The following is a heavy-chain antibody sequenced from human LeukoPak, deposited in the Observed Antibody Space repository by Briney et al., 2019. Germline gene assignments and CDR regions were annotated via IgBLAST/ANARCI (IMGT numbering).Heavy chain of an antibody. D-gene: IGHD3-22*01. CDR1: GFTFDDYA. J-gene: IGHJ4*02. CDR2: ISGDGGST. CDR3: AKDTAYDSSGYYYGVDY. V-gene: IGHV3-43*02. Sequence: HTGGSLRLSCAASGFTFDDYAMHWVRQAPGKGLEWVSLISGDGGSTYYADSVKGRFTISRDNSKDSLYLQMNSLRTEDTALYYCAKDTAYDSSGYYYGVDYWGQGTLVTVSS.